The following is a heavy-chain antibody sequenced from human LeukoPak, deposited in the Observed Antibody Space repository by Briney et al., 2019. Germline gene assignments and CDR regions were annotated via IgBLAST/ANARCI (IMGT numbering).Heavy chain of an antibody. CDR1: GYSFSNYW. D-gene: IGHD6-6*01. V-gene: IGHV5-10-1*04. Sequence: GESLRISCKGSGYSFSNYWLTWVRQMPGKGLEWMGRIVPRDSYINYSPSFQGQVTISADKSISTAYLQWSSLKASDTAMYYCARILIAARPEEDAFDIWGQGTMVTVSS. CDR2: IVPRDSYI. CDR3: ARILIAARPEEDAFDI. J-gene: IGHJ3*02.